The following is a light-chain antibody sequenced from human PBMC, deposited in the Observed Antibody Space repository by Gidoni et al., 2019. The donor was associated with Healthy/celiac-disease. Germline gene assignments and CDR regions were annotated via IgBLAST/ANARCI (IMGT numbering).Light chain of an antibody. CDR1: QSVSSN. CDR3: QQYNNWPQT. CDR2: GAS. V-gene: IGKV3-15*01. Sequence: ELVITQSPATLSVSPGERATLSCRASQSVSSNLAWYQQKPGQAPRRLIYGASTRATGIPARFRGSGSGTEFTLTISSLKSEDFAVYYCQQYNNWPQTFGQGTKVEIK. J-gene: IGKJ1*01.